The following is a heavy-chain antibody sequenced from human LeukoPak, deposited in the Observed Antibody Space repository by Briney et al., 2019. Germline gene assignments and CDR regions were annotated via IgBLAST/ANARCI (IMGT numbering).Heavy chain of an antibody. CDR3: ARVWDSSGWYYAY. Sequence: GASVKVSCKASGYTFTGYYMHWVRQAPGQGLEWMGRINPNSGGTNYAQKFQGRVTMTRDTSISTVYMELSRLRSDDTAVYYCARVWDSSGWYYAYWGQGTLVTVSS. CDR2: INPNSGGT. V-gene: IGHV1-2*06. J-gene: IGHJ4*02. D-gene: IGHD6-19*01. CDR1: GYTFTGYY.